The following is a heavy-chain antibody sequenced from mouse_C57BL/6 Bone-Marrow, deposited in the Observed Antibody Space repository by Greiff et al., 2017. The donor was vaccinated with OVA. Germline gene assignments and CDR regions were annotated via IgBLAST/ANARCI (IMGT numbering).Heavy chain of an antibody. CDR2: IWWDDDK. J-gene: IGHJ4*01. V-gene: IGHV8-8*01. D-gene: IGHD1-1*01. Sequence: QVTLKVSGPGILQPSQTLSLTCSFSGFSLSTFGMGVGWIRQPSGKGLEWLAHIWWDDDKYYNPALKSRLTISKDTSKNQVFLKIANVDTADTATYYCARMGDYGSSHYYAMDYWGQGTSVTVSS. CDR1: GFSLSTFGMG. CDR3: ARMGDYGSSHYYAMDY.